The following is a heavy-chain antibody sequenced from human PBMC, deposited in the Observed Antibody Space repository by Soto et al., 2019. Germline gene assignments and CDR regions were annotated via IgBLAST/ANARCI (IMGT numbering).Heavy chain of an antibody. D-gene: IGHD1-26*01. CDR2: ISSSSSYI. Sequence: PVGSLRLSCAASGFTFSSYSMNWVRQAPGKGLEWVSSISSSSSYIYYADSVKGRFTISRDNAKNSLYLQMNSLRAEDTAVYYCARESTEWELDYFDYWGQGTLVTVSS. CDR3: ARESTEWELDYFDY. V-gene: IGHV3-21*01. CDR1: GFTFSSYS. J-gene: IGHJ4*02.